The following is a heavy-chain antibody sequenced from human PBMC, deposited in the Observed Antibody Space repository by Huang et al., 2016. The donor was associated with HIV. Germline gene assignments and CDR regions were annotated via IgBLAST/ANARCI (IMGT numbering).Heavy chain of an antibody. CDR2: IYPGDSDV. J-gene: IGHJ3*01. D-gene: IGHD2-21*02. CDR1: GYSFTRQW. V-gene: IGHV5-51*03. CDR3: ARPPTYSDDGGYYIDAFGV. Sequence: EVQLVQSGAEMKRPGESLKISCKVSGYSFTRQWIGWVRQMPGKGPEWRGSIYPGDSDVKYSPTFRGQVTISADNSISTAYLQWKSLKVSDTAMYFCARPPTYSDDGGYYIDAFGVWGRGTMVTVS.